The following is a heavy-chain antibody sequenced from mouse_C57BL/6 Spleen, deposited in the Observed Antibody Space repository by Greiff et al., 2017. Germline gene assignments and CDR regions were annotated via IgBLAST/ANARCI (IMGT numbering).Heavy chain of an antibody. V-gene: IGHV1-82*01. CDR2: IYPGDGDT. Sequence: QVQLQQSGPELVKPGASVKISCKASGYAFSSSWMNWVKQRPGKGLEWIGRIYPGDGDTNYNGKFKGKATLTADKSSSTAYMQLSSLTSEDSAVYFCARSPPYAMDYWGQGTSDTVSS. J-gene: IGHJ4*01. CDR3: ARSPPYAMDY. CDR1: GYAFSSSW.